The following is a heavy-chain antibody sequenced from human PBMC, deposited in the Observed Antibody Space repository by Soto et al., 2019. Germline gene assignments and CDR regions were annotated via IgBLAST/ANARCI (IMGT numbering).Heavy chain of an antibody. Sequence: QVQLVQSGAEVKKPGSSVKVSCKASGGTFSSYAISWVRQAPGQGLEWMGGIIPIFGTANYAQKFQGRVTITADEYTTTAYMELSSLRSEDTAVYYCARFYCSSTSCPDYYYYYGMDVWGQGTTVTVSS. V-gene: IGHV1-69*01. J-gene: IGHJ6*02. D-gene: IGHD2-2*01. CDR3: ARFYCSSTSCPDYYYYYGMDV. CDR2: IIPIFGTA. CDR1: GGTFSSYA.